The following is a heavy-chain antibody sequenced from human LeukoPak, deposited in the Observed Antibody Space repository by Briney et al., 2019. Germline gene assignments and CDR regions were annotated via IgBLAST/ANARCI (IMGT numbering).Heavy chain of an antibody. D-gene: IGHD3-22*01. J-gene: IGHJ4*02. CDR2: IWYDASNK. Sequence: GGSLRLSCAASGISFRSYGMHWVRQAPGKGLEWVTFIWYDASNKYYAESVKGRFTISRDSSRNTVFLQMNSLRAGDTAVYYCAKSSYYDSSGYYRGYYFDYWGQGTLVTVSS. CDR1: GISFRSYG. CDR3: AKSSYYDSSGYYRGYYFDY. V-gene: IGHV3-30*02.